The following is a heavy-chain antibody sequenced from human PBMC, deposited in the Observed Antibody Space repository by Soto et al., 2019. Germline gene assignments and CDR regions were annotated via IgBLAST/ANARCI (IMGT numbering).Heavy chain of an antibody. D-gene: IGHD2-2*03. CDR2: ISDSGGDT. CDR3: AKDGYCSTTSCRYYYYMGV. Sequence: GGSLRLSCAGSGFTFSSYAMSWVRQAPGKWLEWVSAISDSGGDTYYADSVKGRFTISRDNSKNTLYLQMNSLRAEDTAVYYCAKDGYCSTTSCRYYYYMGVWGKGTTVTVSS. V-gene: IGHV3-23*01. J-gene: IGHJ6*03. CDR1: GFTFSSYA.